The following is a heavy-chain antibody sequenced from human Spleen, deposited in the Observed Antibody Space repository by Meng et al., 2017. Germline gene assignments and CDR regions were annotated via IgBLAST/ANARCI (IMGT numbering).Heavy chain of an antibody. D-gene: IGHD3-22*01. CDR3: ARDLYYDSSGHYDADAFDV. J-gene: IGHJ3*01. Sequence: SETLSLTCTVSGHSISSGYYWGWIRQPPGKGLEWIGSIYHSGSTYYNPSLKSRVTISVDTSENQFSLKLSSVTAADTAVYYCARDLYYDSSGHYDADAFDVWGQGTMVTVSS. CDR2: IYHSGST. CDR1: GHSISSGYY. V-gene: IGHV4-38-2*02.